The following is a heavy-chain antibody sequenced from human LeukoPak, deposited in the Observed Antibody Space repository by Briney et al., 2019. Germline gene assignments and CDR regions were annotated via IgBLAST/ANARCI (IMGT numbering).Heavy chain of an antibody. CDR2: IYPGDSDT. J-gene: IGHJ3*02. CDR1: GYRFPSYW. V-gene: IGHV5-51*01. Sequence: GESLKISCEGSGYRFPSYWIGWVRPTPGKGLEWMGIIYPGDSDTRYSPSFQGQVTISADKSVSTAYLQWSSLKASDTAIYYCARQRDGYNRDAFDIWGRGTMVTVSS. CDR3: ARQRDGYNRDAFDI. D-gene: IGHD5-24*01.